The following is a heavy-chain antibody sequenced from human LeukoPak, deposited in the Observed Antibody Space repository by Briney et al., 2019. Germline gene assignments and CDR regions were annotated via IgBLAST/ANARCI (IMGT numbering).Heavy chain of an antibody. CDR3: ARGSVGATGWFDP. D-gene: IGHD1-26*01. Sequence: ASVKVSCKTSGYSFILYGISWVRQAPGQGPEWMGWISTSTGDTKYTQKFQGRVTLTTDTSTSTAYMELSSLRSEDTAVYYCARGSVGATGWFDPWGQGTLVTVSS. CDR2: ISTSTGDT. CDR1: GYSFILYG. J-gene: IGHJ5*02. V-gene: IGHV1-18*01.